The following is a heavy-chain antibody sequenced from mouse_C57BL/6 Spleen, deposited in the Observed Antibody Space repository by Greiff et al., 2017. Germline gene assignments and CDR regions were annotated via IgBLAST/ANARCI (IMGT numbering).Heavy chain of an antibody. V-gene: IGHV5-17*01. J-gene: IGHJ4*01. CDR2: ISSGSSTI. CDR3: ARGDGDAMDY. Sequence: EVKLMESGGGLVKPGGSLKLSCAASGFTFSDYGMHWVRQAPEKGLEWVAYISSGSSTIYYADTVKGRFTISRDNAKNTLFLQMTSLRSEDTAMYYCARGDGDAMDYWGQGTSVTVSS. CDR1: GFTFSDYG. D-gene: IGHD3-3*01.